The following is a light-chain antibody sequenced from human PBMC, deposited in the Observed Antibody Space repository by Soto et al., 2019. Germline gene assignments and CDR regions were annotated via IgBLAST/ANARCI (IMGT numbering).Light chain of an antibody. CDR3: QKYNRVPFT. CDR2: AAS. Sequence: DIQMTQSPSSLSASVGDRVAITCRASQGVSNYLAWYQQKPGKVPKLLIYAASTLQSGVPSRFSGSGSGTDFSLTIASLQPEDVGTYYCQKYNRVPFTFGPGTKVEIK. CDR1: QGVSNY. V-gene: IGKV1-27*01. J-gene: IGKJ3*01.